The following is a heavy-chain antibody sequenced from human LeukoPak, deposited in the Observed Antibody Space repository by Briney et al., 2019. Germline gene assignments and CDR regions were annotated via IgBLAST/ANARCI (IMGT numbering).Heavy chain of an antibody. D-gene: IGHD1-7*01. J-gene: IGHJ4*02. CDR3: AKALDWNYGKYYFDY. CDR1: GFTFSSFG. CDR2: ISYDGKNK. V-gene: IGHV3-30*18. Sequence: GRSLRLSCAAYGFTFSSFGMHWVRQAPGKGRVGVGVISYDGKNKYYADSVKGPFNTSRDNSKNTLYLQMSRLRAEDTAVYYCAKALDWNYGKYYFDYWGQGTLVTVSS.